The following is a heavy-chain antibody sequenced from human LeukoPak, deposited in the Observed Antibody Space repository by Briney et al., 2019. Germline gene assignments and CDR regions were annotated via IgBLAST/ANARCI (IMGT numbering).Heavy chain of an antibody. D-gene: IGHD3-22*01. J-gene: IGHJ4*02. CDR3: ASGGRYYYDSSGLLMLDY. CDR2: ISAYNGNT. Sequence: ASVKVSCKASGGTFSSYAISWVRQAPGQGLEWMGWISAYNGNTNYAQKLQGRVTMTTDTSTSTAYMELRSLRSDDTAVYYCASGGRYYYDSSGLLMLDYWGQGTLVTVSS. CDR1: GGTFSSYA. V-gene: IGHV1-18*01.